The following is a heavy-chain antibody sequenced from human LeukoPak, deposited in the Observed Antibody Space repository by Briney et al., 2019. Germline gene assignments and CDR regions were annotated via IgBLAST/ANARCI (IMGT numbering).Heavy chain of an antibody. J-gene: IGHJ6*03. Sequence: GGSLRLSCAASGFTFSDYYMSWIRQAPGKGLEWVSYMSSSGSTIYYADSVKGRFTISRDNAKNSLYLQMNSLRVEDTAVYYCARTSGGYSYGPEGYFYYYYMDVWGKGTTVTASS. D-gene: IGHD5-18*01. V-gene: IGHV3-11*04. CDR3: ARTSGGYSYGPEGYFYYYYMDV. CDR2: MSSSGSTI. CDR1: GFTFSDYY.